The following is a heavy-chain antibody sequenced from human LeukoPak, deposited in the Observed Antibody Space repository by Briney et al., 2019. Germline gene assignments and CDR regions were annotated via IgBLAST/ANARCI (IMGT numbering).Heavy chain of an antibody. CDR2: ISSSSSYI. CDR1: GFTFSSYS. D-gene: IGHD3-10*01. Sequence: GGSLSLSCAAPGFTFSSYSMNWVRQAPGKGLEWVSSISSSSSYIYYADSVKGRFTISRDNAKNSLYLQMNSLRAEDTAVYYCAVWLAHGELYYWGQGTLVTVSS. CDR3: AVWLAHGELYY. J-gene: IGHJ4*02. V-gene: IGHV3-21*01.